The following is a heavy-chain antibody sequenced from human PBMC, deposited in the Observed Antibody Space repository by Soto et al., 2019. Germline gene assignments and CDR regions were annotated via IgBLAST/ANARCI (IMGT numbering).Heavy chain of an antibody. V-gene: IGHV3-15*01. CDR2: ILSKTDGGTA. D-gene: IGHD2-21*02. J-gene: IGHJ4*02. CDR3: TILDCAWPVDF. CDR1: GFTFSDAW. Sequence: EVHLVESGGGLVKPGGSLRLSCAASGFTFSDAWMNWVRQAPGKGLEWVGRILSKTDGGTADYAAPVKGRFTISRDDSKNTLYLQMNSLKSEDTAVYYCTILDCAWPVDFWGQGTLVTVSS.